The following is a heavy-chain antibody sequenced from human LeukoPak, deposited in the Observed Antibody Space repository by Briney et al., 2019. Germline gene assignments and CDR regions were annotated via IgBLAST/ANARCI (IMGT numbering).Heavy chain of an antibody. J-gene: IGHJ5*02. V-gene: IGHV1-69*08. D-gene: IGHD5-12*01. CDR1: VGSYRDYS. CDR3: VRSGYDYDWFDP. CDR2: IIAILDTA. Sequence: SVHVSCKACVGSYRDYSFSWVRQAPGQGLAWMGRIIAILDTAHYAQKVQGRFTITADKSTTTVYMELSSLRSDDTAVYYCVRSGYDYDWFDPWGQGTLVTVSS.